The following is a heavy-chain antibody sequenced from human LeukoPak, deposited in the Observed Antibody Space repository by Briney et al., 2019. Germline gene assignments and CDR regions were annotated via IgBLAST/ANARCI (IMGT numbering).Heavy chain of an antibody. CDR2: ISGSGDST. V-gene: IGHV3-23*01. Sequence: GGSLRLSCAASGFTFSSYAMSWVRQAPGKGLEWVSAISGSGDSTYYGDSVKGRFTISRDNAKNSLYLQMNSLRVEDTAVYYCAKEGRSLQTYWGQGTLVTVSS. CDR1: GFTFSSYA. J-gene: IGHJ4*02. CDR3: AKEGRSLQTY. D-gene: IGHD5-24*01.